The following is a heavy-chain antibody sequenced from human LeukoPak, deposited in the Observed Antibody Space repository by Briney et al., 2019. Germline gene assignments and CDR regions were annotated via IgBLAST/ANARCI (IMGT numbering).Heavy chain of an antibody. J-gene: IGHJ4*01. D-gene: IGHD2-15*01. V-gene: IGHV1-2*06. CDR2: INPNSGGT. CDR1: EYTFTAHY. Sequence: ASVKVSCKASEYTFTAHYMHWVRQAPGQGLEWMGRINPNSGGTNFAQKFQGRVTMTSDTSINTAYMELNSLRSDDTAVYYCARSKINAATLDHWGPGTLVTVSS. CDR3: ARSKINAATLDH.